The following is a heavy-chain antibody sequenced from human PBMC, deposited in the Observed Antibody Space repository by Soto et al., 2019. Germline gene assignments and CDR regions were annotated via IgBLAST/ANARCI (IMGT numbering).Heavy chain of an antibody. J-gene: IGHJ4*02. Sequence: QVHLQESGPGLVKPSETLSLSCTVSGGSISVYYWNWIRQPPGKGLEWIGYVHNSGTTSYNPSFGSRVTMSLDTSKNQFSLTLTSVTAADTAVYYCARRWSGTDYWGQGTLVTVSS. CDR2: VHNSGTT. V-gene: IGHV4-59*01. CDR3: ARRWSGTDY. CDR1: GGSISVYY. D-gene: IGHD3-10*01.